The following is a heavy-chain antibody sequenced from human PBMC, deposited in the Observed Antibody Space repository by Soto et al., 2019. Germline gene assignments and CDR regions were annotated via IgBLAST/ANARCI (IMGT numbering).Heavy chain of an antibody. CDR2: INRDGSKT. V-gene: IGHV3-7*05. Sequence: EVQLEESGGDLVQPGGSLRLSCAASGFTLSAYWMTWVRQAPGKGLEWVANINRDGSKTSYLDSVRGRFTISRDNVGNSLYLKMDSMRADDTALYYCARDVSPGSSSLYLDAFDIWGQGTMVTISS. CDR1: GFTLSAYW. D-gene: IGHD6-13*01. J-gene: IGHJ3*02. CDR3: ARDVSPGSSSLYLDAFDI.